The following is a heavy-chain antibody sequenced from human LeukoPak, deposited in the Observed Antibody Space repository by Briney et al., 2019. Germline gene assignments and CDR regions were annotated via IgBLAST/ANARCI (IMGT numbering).Heavy chain of an antibody. CDR3: AKWSYDSSGADY. CDR2: IRYDGSNK. D-gene: IGHD3-22*01. J-gene: IGHJ4*02. Sequence: PGGSLRLSCAASGFTFSSCGMHWVRQAPGKGLEWVAFIRYDGSNKYYADAVKGRFTISRDNSKNTLYLQMNSLRTEDTAVYYCAKWSYDSSGADYWGQGTLVTVSS. V-gene: IGHV3-30*02. CDR1: GFTFSSCG.